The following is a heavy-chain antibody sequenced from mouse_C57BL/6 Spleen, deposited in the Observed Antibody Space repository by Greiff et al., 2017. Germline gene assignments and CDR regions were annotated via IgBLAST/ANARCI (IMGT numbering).Heavy chain of an antibody. V-gene: IGHV5-4*01. D-gene: IGHD1-1*01. CDR3: AREGTVLYWYFDV. Sequence: EVQLVESGGGLVKPGGSLKLSCAASGFTFSSYAMSWVRQTPEKRLEWVATISDGGSYTYYPDNVKGRFTISRDNAKNNLYLQMSHLKSEDTAMYYCAREGTVLYWYFDVWGTGTTVTVSS. CDR2: ISDGGSYT. CDR1: GFTFSSYA. J-gene: IGHJ1*03.